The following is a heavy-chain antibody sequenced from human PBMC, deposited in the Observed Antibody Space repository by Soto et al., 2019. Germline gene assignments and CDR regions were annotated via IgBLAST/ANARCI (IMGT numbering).Heavy chain of an antibody. CDR3: AKNGHPPYYYYGMDV. CDR2: ISGYNGDT. D-gene: IGHD2-8*01. Sequence: QGLLMQSGAEVKQPGASVKVSCKASGYSFTTYGISWVRQAPGQGLEWMGWISGYNGDTNNAQKFQDRVTMTIDRSTTTAYLELRSLTSDDTAVYYCAKNGHPPYYYYGMDVWGQGTTVTVSS. V-gene: IGHV1-18*01. CDR1: GYSFTTYG. J-gene: IGHJ6*02.